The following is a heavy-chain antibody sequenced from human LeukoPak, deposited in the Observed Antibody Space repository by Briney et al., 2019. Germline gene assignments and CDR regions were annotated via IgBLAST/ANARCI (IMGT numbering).Heavy chain of an antibody. J-gene: IGHJ4*02. CDR3: ARVGVITAAGTFDY. CDR1: GFTVSSNY. Sequence: PGGSLRLSCAASGFTVSSNYMSWVRQAPGKGLEWVSYISSSSSDTTYADSVKGRFTITRDNAKNSLYLQMNSLRAEDTAVYYCARVGVITAAGTFDYWGQGTLVTVSS. D-gene: IGHD6-13*01. CDR2: ISSSSSDT. V-gene: IGHV3-11*06.